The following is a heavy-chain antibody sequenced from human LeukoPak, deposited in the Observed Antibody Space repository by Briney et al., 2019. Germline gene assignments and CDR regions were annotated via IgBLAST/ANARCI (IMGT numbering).Heavy chain of an antibody. J-gene: IGHJ4*02. CDR3: ARDHYYGSGSYTAFDF. Sequence: GGSLRLSCAASEFSFSNYAIHWVRQAPGKGLEWVAVISYDGSNKYYADSVKGRFTISRDNSKNTLYLQVNSLRGEDTAVYYCARDHYYGSGSYTAFDFWGQGTLVTVSS. D-gene: IGHD3-10*01. CDR1: EFSFSNYA. V-gene: IGHV3-30*04. CDR2: ISYDGSNK.